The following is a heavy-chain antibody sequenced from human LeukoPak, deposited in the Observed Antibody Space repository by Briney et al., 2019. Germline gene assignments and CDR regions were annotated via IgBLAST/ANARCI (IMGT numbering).Heavy chain of an antibody. CDR2: IFYSGTT. CDR1: DYSITNGRY. V-gene: IGHV4-38-2*01. CDR3: ARFDFWSGFDY. J-gene: IGHJ4*02. Sequence: SETLSLTCAVSDYSITNGRYWGWIRQSPGKGLEFIGNIFYSGTTYYNPSLKSRVTISVDPSKNEFSLKLTAVTAADTAIYYCARFDFWSGFDYWGQGSRVTVSS. D-gene: IGHD3-3*01.